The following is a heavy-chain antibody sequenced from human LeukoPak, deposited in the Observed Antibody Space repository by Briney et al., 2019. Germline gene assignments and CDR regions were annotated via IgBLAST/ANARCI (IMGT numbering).Heavy chain of an antibody. CDR2: ISASGGST. Sequence: GGSLRLSCAASGFTFSSYGMSWVRQAPGKGLKWVSDISASGGSTYYADSVKGRFTISRDNSQNTLYLQMNNLRAEDTAVYYCARSRDGYNGLFDPWGQGTLVTVSS. J-gene: IGHJ5*02. CDR1: GFTFSSYG. D-gene: IGHD5-24*01. CDR3: ARSRDGYNGLFDP. V-gene: IGHV3-23*01.